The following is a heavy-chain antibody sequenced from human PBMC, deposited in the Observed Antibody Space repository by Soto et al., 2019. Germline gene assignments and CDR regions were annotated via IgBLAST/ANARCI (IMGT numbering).Heavy chain of an antibody. D-gene: IGHD2-15*01. CDR2: INHSGST. Sequence: SETLSLTCAVYGGSFSGYYWSWIRQPPGKGLEWIGEINHSGSTNYNPSLKSRVTISVDTSKNQFSLKLSSVTAADTAVYYCARNRQLRCSGGSCYSWFDPWGQGTLVTVSS. J-gene: IGHJ5*02. CDR1: GGSFSGYY. CDR3: ARNRQLRCSGGSCYSWFDP. V-gene: IGHV4-34*01.